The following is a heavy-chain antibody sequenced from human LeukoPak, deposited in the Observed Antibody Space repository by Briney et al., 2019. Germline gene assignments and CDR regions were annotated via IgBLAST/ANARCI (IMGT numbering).Heavy chain of an antibody. J-gene: IGHJ4*02. CDR2: ISNRDSYT. V-gene: IGHV3-11*06. D-gene: IGHD6-19*01. CDR3: AKEGSSGLYFDY. Sequence: GRSLRLSCEASGFTFSDYYMSWIRQAPGKGLEWVSYISNRDSYTNYADSVKGRFTISRDNAKNSLYLQMNSLRAEDTAVYYCAKEGSSGLYFDYWGQGILVTVSS. CDR1: GFTFSDYY.